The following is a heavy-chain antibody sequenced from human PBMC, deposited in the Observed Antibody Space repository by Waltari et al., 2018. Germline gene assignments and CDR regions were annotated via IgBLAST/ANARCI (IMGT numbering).Heavy chain of an antibody. Sequence: QVQLVQSGAEVKKPGSSVKVSCKASGGTFSSYAISWVRQAPGQGLEWMGGIIPSFGTANYEQKFPGKVTITTEESASTAYMELSSLRSEDTAVYYCASSIDSYYYDSSGYVPLDYWGQGTLVTVSS. CDR2: IIPSFGTA. V-gene: IGHV1-69*05. CDR1: GGTFSSYA. J-gene: IGHJ4*02. CDR3: ASSIDSYYYDSSGYVPLDY. D-gene: IGHD3-22*01.